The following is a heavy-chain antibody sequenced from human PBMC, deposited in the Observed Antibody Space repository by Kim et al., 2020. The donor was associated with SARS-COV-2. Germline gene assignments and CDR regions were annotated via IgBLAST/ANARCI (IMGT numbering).Heavy chain of an antibody. CDR2: ISVSGAST. D-gene: IGHD2-15*01. J-gene: IGHJ1*01. CDR1: GFTFSSSA. V-gene: IGHV3-23*01. Sequence: GGSLRLSCAASGFTFSSSALSWVRQAPGKGLEWVSTISVSGASTYFADFVKGRFTISRDNSKNTLYLQMNSLRADDTAIFYCVKVEAEAATFHHWGQGTLVTVSS. CDR3: VKVEAEAATFHH.